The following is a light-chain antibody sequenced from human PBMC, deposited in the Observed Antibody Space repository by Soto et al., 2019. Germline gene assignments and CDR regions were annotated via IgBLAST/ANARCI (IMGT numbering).Light chain of an antibody. CDR1: QSISSW. V-gene: IGKV1-5*03. J-gene: IGKJ4*01. CDR2: KAS. Sequence: DIQMTQSPSTLSASVGDRVTITCRAGQSISSWLAWYQQKPGKAPNLLIYKASTLESGVPSRFSGSGSGTEFTVTISSLHPDDSATYYCQQYVSYPLTFGGGTKVEIK. CDR3: QQYVSYPLT.